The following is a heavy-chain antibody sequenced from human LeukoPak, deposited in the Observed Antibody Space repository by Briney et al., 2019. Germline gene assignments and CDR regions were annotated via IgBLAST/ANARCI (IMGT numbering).Heavy chain of an antibody. CDR3: ARVGTNFYDSSGFTFDY. V-gene: IGHV1-46*01. D-gene: IGHD3-22*01. CDR2: INPSGGST. CDR1: GYTFTAYY. J-gene: IGHJ4*02. Sequence: ASVKVSCKTSGYTFTAYYMHWVRQAPGQGLEWMGIINPSGGSTSYAQKFQGRVTMTRDTSTSTVYMELSSLRSEDTAVYYCARVGTNFYDSSGFTFDYWGQGTLVTVSS.